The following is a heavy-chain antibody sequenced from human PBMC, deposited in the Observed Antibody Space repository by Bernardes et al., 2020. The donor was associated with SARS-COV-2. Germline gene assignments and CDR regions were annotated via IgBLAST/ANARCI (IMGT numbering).Heavy chain of an antibody. CDR1: GGSISSSSYY. J-gene: IGHJ5*02. D-gene: IGHD3-3*01. CDR3: ARHVGWYDYWSGYYPPNWFDP. CDR2: IYYSGST. V-gene: IGHV4-39*01. Sequence: SETLSLTCTVSGGSISSSSYYWGWIRQPPGKGLEWIGSIYYSGSTYYNPSLKRRVTISVDTSKNQFSLKLSYVTAADTAVYYCARHVGWYDYWSGYYPPNWFDPWGQETLVTVSS.